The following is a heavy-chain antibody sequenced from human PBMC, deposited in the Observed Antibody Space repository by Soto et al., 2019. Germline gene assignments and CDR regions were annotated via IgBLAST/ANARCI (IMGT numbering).Heavy chain of an antibody. CDR3: ARGLGEYYDSRRQYYFDY. Sequence: VASVKVSCKASGGTFSSYAISWVRQAPGQGLEWMGGIIPIFGTANYAQKFQGRVTITADKSTSTAYMELSSLRSEGTAVYYCARGLGEYYDSRRQYYFDYWGQGAMVTVSS. V-gene: IGHV1-69*06. J-gene: IGHJ4*02. D-gene: IGHD3-22*01. CDR2: IIPIFGTA. CDR1: GGTFSSYA.